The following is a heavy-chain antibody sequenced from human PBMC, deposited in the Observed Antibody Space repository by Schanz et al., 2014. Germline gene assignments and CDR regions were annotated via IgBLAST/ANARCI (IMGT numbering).Heavy chain of an antibody. J-gene: IGHJ4*02. CDR2: ISYDGNKK. V-gene: IGHV3-30*19. CDR3: ARRRVAVGDFDY. CDR1: GFTFSSYG. D-gene: IGHD6-19*01. Sequence: QVQLVESGGGVVQPGRSLRLSCATSGFTFSSYGMHWVRQAPGKGLEWVAVISYDGNKKYYAESVKGRFTVSRDNSKNTLYLQMNSLRREDTAVYFCARRRVAVGDFDYWGQGTLVTVSS.